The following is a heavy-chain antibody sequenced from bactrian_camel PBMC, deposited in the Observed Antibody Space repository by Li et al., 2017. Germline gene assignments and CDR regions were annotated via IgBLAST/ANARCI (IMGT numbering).Heavy chain of an antibody. D-gene: IGHD2*01. CDR3: ADSYVPISSAGYCYTSNY. CDR1: WSTNSEYC. V-gene: IGHV3S42*01. J-gene: IGHJ4*01. CDR2: IDDDGTA. Sequence: VQLVESGGGSVQAGGSLNLSCAVVRSWSTNSEYCMAWFRQAPGKGREGVAGIDDDGTASYGNFVKGRFTISKDNSKNTLYLQMDNLEPEDTAMYICADSYVPISSAGYCYTSNYWGQGTQVTVS.